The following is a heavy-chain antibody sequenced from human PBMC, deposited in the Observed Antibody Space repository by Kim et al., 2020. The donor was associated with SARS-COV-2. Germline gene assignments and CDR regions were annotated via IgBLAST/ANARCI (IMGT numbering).Heavy chain of an antibody. CDR3: ARGCIRHCPLDY. D-gene: IGHD1-20*01. V-gene: IGHV1-3*01. Sequence: ASVKVSCKASGYIFINYAMYWVRQAPGQSLEWMGWINPENGDTKYSQKFQGRVTITRDTAATTAYMELGSLTSEDTAVYFCARGCIRHCPLDYWGQGTLVTVSS. J-gene: IGHJ4*02. CDR1: GYIFINYA. CDR2: INPENGDT.